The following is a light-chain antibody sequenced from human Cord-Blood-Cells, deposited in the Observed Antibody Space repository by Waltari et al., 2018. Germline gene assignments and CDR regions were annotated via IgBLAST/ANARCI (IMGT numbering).Light chain of an antibody. J-gene: IGKJ5*01. CDR2: GAS. CDR1: QGSSSY. V-gene: IGKV1-8*01. Sequence: AIRMTQSPSSLSASTGDRVTSTCRASQGSSSYLAWYQQKPGKAPKRLIYGASTLQSGVPSRFSGSGSETDCTLTISCLQSEDFATYDCQQYYSYPTFGQGTRLEIK. CDR3: QQYYSYPT.